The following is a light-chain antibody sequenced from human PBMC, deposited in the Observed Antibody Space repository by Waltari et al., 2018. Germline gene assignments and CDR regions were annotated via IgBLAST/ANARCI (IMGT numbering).Light chain of an antibody. V-gene: IGLV1-44*01. CDR2: INE. Sequence: QSVLTQPPSASGTPGQRVTISCSGSSSNIGRNTVNWYQHFPGTAPKLVIYINEQRPSGVPDRCSCSKSGTSASLAISGLQSDDEAEYSCAVWDDSLSAWLFGGGTKLAVL. CDR1: SSNIGRNT. J-gene: IGLJ3*02. CDR3: AVWDDSLSAWL.